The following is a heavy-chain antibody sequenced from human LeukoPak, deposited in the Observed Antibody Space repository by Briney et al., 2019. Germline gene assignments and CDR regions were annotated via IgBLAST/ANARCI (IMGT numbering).Heavy chain of an antibody. Sequence: SGTLSLTCTVSGYSITSGYYWGWLRQPPGKGLQWIGTIYHTGSTYYNPSLKSRVTISVDTSKNQFSLKLSSVTAADTAVYYCARVVVAATVDYWGQGTLVTVSS. CDR2: IYHTGST. CDR1: GYSITSGYY. CDR3: ARVVVAATVDY. J-gene: IGHJ4*02. V-gene: IGHV4-38-2*02. D-gene: IGHD2-15*01.